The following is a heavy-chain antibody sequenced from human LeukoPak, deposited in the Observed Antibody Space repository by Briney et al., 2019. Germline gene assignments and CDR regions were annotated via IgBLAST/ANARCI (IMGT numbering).Heavy chain of an antibody. V-gene: IGHV4-59*01. Sequence: SETLSLTCTVSGGSISSYYWSWIRQPPGKGLEWIGYIYYSGSTNYNPSLKSRVTISVDTSKNQFSLKLSSVTAADTAVHYCARGGNRYYFDYWGQGTLVTVSS. CDR1: GGSISSYY. CDR3: ARGGNRYYFDY. CDR2: IYYSGST. J-gene: IGHJ4*02.